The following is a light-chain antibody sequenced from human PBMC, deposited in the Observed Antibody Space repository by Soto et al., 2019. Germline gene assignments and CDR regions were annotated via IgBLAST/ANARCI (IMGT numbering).Light chain of an antibody. Sequence: QSVLTQPPSVSGAPGQRVTISCTGSRSNIGAGHDVHWYQQLPGTAPKLLIYGNNNRPSGVSDRFSGSKSGTSASLAITGLQAEDEADYYCQSYDSSVSGYVFATGTKLTVL. CDR2: GNN. V-gene: IGLV1-40*01. CDR3: QSYDSSVSGYV. CDR1: RSNIGAGHD. J-gene: IGLJ1*01.